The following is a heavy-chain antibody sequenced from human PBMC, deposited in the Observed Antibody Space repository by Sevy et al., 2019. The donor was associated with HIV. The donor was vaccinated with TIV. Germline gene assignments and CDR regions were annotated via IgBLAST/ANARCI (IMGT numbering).Heavy chain of an antibody. CDR2: IYSGGST. D-gene: IGHD2-15*01. J-gene: IGHJ6*03. CDR1: GFTVSSNY. CDR3: ARVHSRYCSGGSCYYYYMDV. V-gene: IGHV3-53*01. Sequence: GGSLRLSCAASGFTVSSNYMSWVRQAPGKGLEWVSVIYSGGSTYYADSVKGPFTISRDNSKNTLYLQMNSLRAEDTAVYYCARVHSRYCSGGSCYYYYMDVWGKGTTVTVSS.